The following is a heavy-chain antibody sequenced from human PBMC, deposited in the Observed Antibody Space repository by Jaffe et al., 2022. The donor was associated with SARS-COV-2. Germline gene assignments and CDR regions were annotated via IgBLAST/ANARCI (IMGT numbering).Heavy chain of an antibody. V-gene: IGHV3-7*01. CDR1: GFTFSSYW. D-gene: IGHD1-26*01. CDR3: ARGVGGSYPRYFDY. J-gene: IGHJ4*02. Sequence: EVQLVESGGGLVQPGGSLRLSCAASGFTFSSYWMSWVRQAPGKGLEWVANIKQDGSEKYYVDSVKGRFTISRDNAKNSLYLQMNSLRAEDTAVYYCARGVGGSYPRYFDYWGQGTLVTVSS. CDR2: IKQDGSEK.